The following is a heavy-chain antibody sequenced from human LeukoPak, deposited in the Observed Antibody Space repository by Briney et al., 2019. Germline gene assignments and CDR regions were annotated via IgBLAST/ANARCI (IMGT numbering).Heavy chain of an antibody. CDR1: GFTFSSYW. V-gene: IGHV3-7*01. CDR3: AREVAGYFDY. D-gene: IGHD6-19*01. CDR2: IKEDGSKK. Sequence: GGSLRLSCAASGFTFSSYWMTWVRQAPGKGLEWVANIKEDGSKKNYVDSVKGRFTISRDNSKNTLYLQMNSLRAEDTAVYYCAREVAGYFDYWGQGTLVTVSS. J-gene: IGHJ4*02.